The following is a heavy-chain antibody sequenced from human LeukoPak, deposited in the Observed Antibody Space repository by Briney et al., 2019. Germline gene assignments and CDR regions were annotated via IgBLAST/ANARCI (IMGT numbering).Heavy chain of an antibody. V-gene: IGHV1-46*01. CDR1: GYSFTNFY. CDR2: VNPSVGST. Sequence: ASVKVSRKPSGYSFTNFYIHWVRQDPGPGLEWMGVVNPSVGSTISAQHFQDRVNITTDTSTRTVYMEMTGLTSDDTGIYYCARDAFWGQGTQVTVSS. J-gene: IGHJ4*02. D-gene: IGHD3-3*02. CDR3: ARDAF.